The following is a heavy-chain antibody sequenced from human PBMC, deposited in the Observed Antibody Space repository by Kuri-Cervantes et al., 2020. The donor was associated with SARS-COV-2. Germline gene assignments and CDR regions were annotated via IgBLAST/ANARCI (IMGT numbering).Heavy chain of an antibody. CDR1: GYTFTSYY. CDR3: ARAGYSSSWAPGAFGY. J-gene: IGHJ4*02. V-gene: IGHV1-46*01. D-gene: IGHD6-13*01. CDR2: INPSGGST. Sequence: ASVKVSCKASGYTFTSYYMHWVRQAPGQGLEWMGIINPSGGSTSYAQKFQGRVTMTRDTSTSTVYMELSSLRSEDTAVYYCARAGYSSSWAPGAFGYWGQGTLVTVSS.